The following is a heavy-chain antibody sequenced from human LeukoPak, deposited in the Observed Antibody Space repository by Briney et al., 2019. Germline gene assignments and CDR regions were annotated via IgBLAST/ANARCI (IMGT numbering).Heavy chain of an antibody. CDR2: ISGSSSNT. CDR3: AKHYDFWSGSSDY. CDR1: GFTFSNYA. J-gene: IGHJ4*02. D-gene: IGHD3-3*01. V-gene: IGHV3-23*01. Sequence: GGSLRLSCAASGFTFSNYAMSWVRQVPGKGLEWVSAISGSSSNTYYADSAKGRFTISRDNSKNTLYLQLNSLRAEDTAVYYCAKHYDFWSGSSDYWGQGTLVTVSS.